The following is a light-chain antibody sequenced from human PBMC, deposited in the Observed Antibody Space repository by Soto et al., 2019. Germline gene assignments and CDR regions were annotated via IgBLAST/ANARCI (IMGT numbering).Light chain of an antibody. CDR3: QQFDNLPLS. J-gene: IGKJ4*01. CDR1: QDISNY. V-gene: IGKV1-33*01. Sequence: DIQMTQSPSSLSASVGDRVTITCQASQDISNYLNWYQQKPGKAPKLLIYDASVLEAGVPSRFSGGRSETHFTLTISSLQAEDVATYYRQQFDNLPLSFGGGTNVEIK. CDR2: DAS.